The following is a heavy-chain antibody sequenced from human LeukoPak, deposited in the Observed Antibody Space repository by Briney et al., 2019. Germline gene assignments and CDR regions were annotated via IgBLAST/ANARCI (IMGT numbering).Heavy chain of an antibody. J-gene: IGHJ5*02. D-gene: IGHD4-17*01. V-gene: IGHV1-24*01. CDR2: FDPEDGET. CDR3: ATQNYGDYDGWFDP. Sequence: GASVKVSCKVSGYTLTELSMHWVRQAPGKGLEWMRGFDPEDGETIYAQKFQGRVTMTEDTSTDTAYMELSSLRSEDTAVYYCATQNYGDYDGWFDPWGQGTLVTVSS. CDR1: GYTLTELS.